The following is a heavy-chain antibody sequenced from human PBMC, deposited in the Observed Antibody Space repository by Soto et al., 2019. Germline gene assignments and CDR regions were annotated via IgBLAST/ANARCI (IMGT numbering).Heavy chain of an antibody. Sequence: PSETLSLTCTVSGGSISSYYWSWIRQPPGKGLEWIGYIYYSGSTNYNPSLKSRVTISVDTSKNQFSLKLSSVTAADTAVYYCARVPGGSIAAPDSTFDPWGQGTLVTVSS. CDR1: GGSISSYY. J-gene: IGHJ5*02. V-gene: IGHV4-59*01. CDR2: IYYSGST. CDR3: ARVPGGSIAAPDSTFDP. D-gene: IGHD6-6*01.